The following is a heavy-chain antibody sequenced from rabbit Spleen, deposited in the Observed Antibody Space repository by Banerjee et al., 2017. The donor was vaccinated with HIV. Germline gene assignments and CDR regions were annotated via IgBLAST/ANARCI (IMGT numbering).Heavy chain of an antibody. J-gene: IGHJ6*01. V-gene: IGHV1S45*01. CDR3: ARDTGSSFSSYGMDL. CDR2: IAGSGSGFT. CDR1: GFSFSNKAV. Sequence: QEQLVESGGGLVKPEGSLKLSCTASGFSFSNKAVMCWVRQAPGKGLEWISCIAGSGSGFTYSATWATGRFTCSKTSSTTVTLQMTSLTVADTATYFCARDTGSSFSSYGMDLWGQGTLVTV. D-gene: IGHD8-1*01.